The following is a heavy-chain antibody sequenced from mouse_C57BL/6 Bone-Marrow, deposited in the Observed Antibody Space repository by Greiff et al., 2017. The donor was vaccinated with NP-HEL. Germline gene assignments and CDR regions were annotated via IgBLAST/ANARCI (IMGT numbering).Heavy chain of an antibody. V-gene: IGHV1-82*01. CDR1: GYAFSSSW. CDR3: ARAPFIYYGNYDY. J-gene: IGHJ2*01. D-gene: IGHD2-1*01. Sequence: VKLQESGPELVKPGASVKISCKASGYAFSSSWMNWVKQRPGKGLEWIGRIYPGDGDTNYNGKFKGKATLTADKSSSTAYMQLSSLTSEDSAVYFCARAPFIYYGNYDYWGQGTTLTVSS. CDR2: IYPGDGDT.